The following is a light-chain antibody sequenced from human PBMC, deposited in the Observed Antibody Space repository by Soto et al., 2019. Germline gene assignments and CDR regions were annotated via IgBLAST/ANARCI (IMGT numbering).Light chain of an antibody. J-gene: IGKJ5*01. CDR2: GAS. CDR3: QQYGSSPIT. Sequence: EIVLTQSPGTLSLSPGERATLSCRASQTVRSSSLAWYQQKPGQAPRLLIYGASSRATGIPDRFSGSGSGTDFTLTISRLEPEDFAVYYCQQYGSSPITFGQGTRLEIK. CDR1: QTVRSSS. V-gene: IGKV3-20*01.